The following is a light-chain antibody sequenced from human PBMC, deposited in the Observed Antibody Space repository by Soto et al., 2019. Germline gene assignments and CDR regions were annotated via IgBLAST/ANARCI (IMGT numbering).Light chain of an antibody. CDR3: SSYTTSKTYV. Sequence: QPVLTQPASVSGSPGQSITISCTGTSSDVGAYNYVSWYQQHPGKAPKLMIYDVIHRPSGVSDRFSASKSGNTASLTISGLQAEDEADYYCSSYTTSKTYVFGAGTKVTVL. CDR1: SSDVGAYNY. CDR2: DVI. V-gene: IGLV2-14*01. J-gene: IGLJ1*01.